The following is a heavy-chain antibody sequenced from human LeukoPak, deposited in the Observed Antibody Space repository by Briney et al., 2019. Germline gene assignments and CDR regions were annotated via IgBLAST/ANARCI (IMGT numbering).Heavy chain of an antibody. CDR3: ARDFETCSSTTCSIAFDI. V-gene: IGHV4-4*07. D-gene: IGHD2-2*01. J-gene: IGHJ3*02. Sequence: PSETLSLTCTVSGDSISNFFWSWIRQPADKGLEWIGRIYFSGSANHNPSLESRVTMSVDTSKNQFHLKLSSVTAADTAVYYCARDFETCSSTTCSIAFDIWGQGTVVTVSS. CDR2: IYFSGSA. CDR1: GDSISNFF.